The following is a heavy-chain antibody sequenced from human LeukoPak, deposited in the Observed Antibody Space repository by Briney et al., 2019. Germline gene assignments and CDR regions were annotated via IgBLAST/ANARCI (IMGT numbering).Heavy chain of an antibody. D-gene: IGHD6-19*01. J-gene: IGHJ6*03. CDR1: GFTLSRHP. Sequence: GGSLRLSCAASGFTLSRHPIFWVRQAPGKGLEWVAVISHDGGNKYYTDSVKGRFTVSRDNSKNTVYLHMSSLRPNDTALYYCARDPRIAVAGPTAYDYFFHMDVWGKGTTVIVSS. V-gene: IGHV3-30*04. CDR2: ISHDGGNK. CDR3: ARDPRIAVAGPTAYDYFFHMDV.